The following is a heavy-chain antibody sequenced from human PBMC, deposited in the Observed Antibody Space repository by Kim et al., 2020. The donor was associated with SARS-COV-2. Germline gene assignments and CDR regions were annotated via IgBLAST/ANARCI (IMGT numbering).Heavy chain of an antibody. CDR3: AKDHSYGSHWYFEL. CDR1: GFTFGDYA. V-gene: IGHV3-9*01. Sequence: GGSLRLSCAASGFTFGDYAMHWVRQAPGKGLEWVSGISWNSGSIDYADSVKGRFTISRDNAKNSLYLQMNSLRAEDTALYYCAKDHSYGSHWYFELWGRGTLVTVSS. J-gene: IGHJ2*01. CDR2: ISWNSGSI. D-gene: IGHD5-18*01.